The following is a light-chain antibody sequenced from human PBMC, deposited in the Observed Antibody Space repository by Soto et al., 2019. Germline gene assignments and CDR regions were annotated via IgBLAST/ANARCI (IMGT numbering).Light chain of an antibody. Sequence: QTVVTQEPSLSVSPGGTVTLTCGLSSGSVSTFYYASWYRQTPGQPPRTLIYSTDTRSSGVPDRFSGSILGSVAALTITGAQADDESDYYCLLFIRSCVVFGGGTKLTVL. J-gene: IGLJ2*01. CDR3: LLFIRSCVV. V-gene: IGLV8-61*01. CDR1: SGSVSTFYY. CDR2: STD.